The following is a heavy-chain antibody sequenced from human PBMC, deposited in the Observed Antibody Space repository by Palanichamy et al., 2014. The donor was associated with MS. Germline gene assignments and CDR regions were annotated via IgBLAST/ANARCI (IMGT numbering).Heavy chain of an antibody. CDR1: GFIFDNHG. CDR2: ISSSGGLT. CDR3: AKDRTGHFGY. D-gene: IGHD2-8*02. J-gene: IGHJ4*02. Sequence: EVQLLDSGGSLVQPGGSLRLSCVASGFIFDNHGMSWVRQAPGKGLEWISVISSSGGLTDYADSVKGRFTISRDNSKNTLYLQMNSLRAGDTAIYYCAKDRTGHFGYWGQGTLVTVSS. V-gene: IGHV3-23*01.